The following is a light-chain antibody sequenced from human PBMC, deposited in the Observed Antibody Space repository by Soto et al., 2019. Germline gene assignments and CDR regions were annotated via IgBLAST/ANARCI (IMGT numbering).Light chain of an antibody. V-gene: IGLV2-11*01. CDR3: CSYAGNSLWV. CDR2: DVS. J-gene: IGLJ3*02. CDR1: SSDVGGSNF. Sequence: QSALTQPRSVSGSPGQSVTISCTGTSSDVGGSNFVSWYQQHAGKAPKLVIYDVSKRPSGVPDRFSGSKSGNAASLTISGXXVEDEAXXYCCSYAGNSLWVFGGGTKVTVL.